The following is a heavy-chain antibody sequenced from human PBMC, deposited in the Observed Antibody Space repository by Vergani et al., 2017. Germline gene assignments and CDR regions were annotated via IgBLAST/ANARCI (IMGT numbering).Heavy chain of an antibody. CDR1: GFTFSDHY. J-gene: IGHJ6*02. Sequence: EVQLVESGGGLVQPGGSLRLSCAASGFTFSDHYMDWVRQAPGKGLEWVGRTRNKANSYTTEYAASVKGRFTISRDDSKNSLYLQMNSLKTEDTAVYYCARAGYSSSWGLYYYYGMDVWGQGTTVTVSS. D-gene: IGHD6-13*01. V-gene: IGHV3-72*01. CDR3: ARAGYSSSWGLYYYYGMDV. CDR2: TRNKANSYTT.